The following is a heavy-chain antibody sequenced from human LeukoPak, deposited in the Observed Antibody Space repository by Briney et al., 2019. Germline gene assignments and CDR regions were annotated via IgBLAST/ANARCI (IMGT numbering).Heavy chain of an antibody. CDR2: IIPILGIA. Sequence: SVKVSCKASGGTFSSYAISWVRQAPGQGLEWMGRIIPILGIANYAQKFQGRVTITADKSTSTAYMELSSLRSEDTAVYYCARPSTGDYYYYGMDVRGQGTTVTVSS. CDR1: GGTFSSYA. J-gene: IGHJ6*02. V-gene: IGHV1-69*04. D-gene: IGHD4-17*01. CDR3: ARPSTGDYYYYGMDV.